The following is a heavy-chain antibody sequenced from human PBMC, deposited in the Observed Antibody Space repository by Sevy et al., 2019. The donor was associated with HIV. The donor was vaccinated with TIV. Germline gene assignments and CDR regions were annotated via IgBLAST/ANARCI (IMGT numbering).Heavy chain of an antibody. Sequence: GGSLRLSCVASGFTFSSFEMNWVRQAPGKGLEWVSSISTSGSNRDYADSLKGRVTISRDNAKKSLYLQMNSLRAEDTAIYFCAKRGGQYDLGMDVWGQGTRVTVSS. CDR3: AKRGGQYDLGMDV. V-gene: IGHV3-48*03. J-gene: IGHJ6*02. CDR2: ISTSGSNR. CDR1: GFTFSSFE. D-gene: IGHD1-1*01.